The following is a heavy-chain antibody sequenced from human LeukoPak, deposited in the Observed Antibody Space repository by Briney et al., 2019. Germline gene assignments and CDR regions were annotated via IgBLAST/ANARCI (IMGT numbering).Heavy chain of an antibody. D-gene: IGHD6-6*01. J-gene: IGHJ4*02. V-gene: IGHV3-7*01. Sequence: GGSLRLSCAASGFTFTNYWMSWVRKAPGKGLEWVANIKQDGCVIYYVDSVKGRFIISRDNAKNSVYLQMNSLRGEDTAVYFCARIGYSSSSFDYWGQGTLVTVSS. CDR2: IKQDGCVI. CDR1: GFTFTNYW. CDR3: ARIGYSSSSFDY.